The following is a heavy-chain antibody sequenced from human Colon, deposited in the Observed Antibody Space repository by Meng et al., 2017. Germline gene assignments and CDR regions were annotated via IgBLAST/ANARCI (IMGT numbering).Heavy chain of an antibody. CDR3: ARAPLNYDILTGYPDY. J-gene: IGHJ4*02. V-gene: IGHV4-31*03. CDR1: GGSISSGGYF. D-gene: IGHD3-9*01. CDR2: IYYSGST. Sequence: QAQLQESGPGLVKPSQTLSLSCTVSGGSISSGGYFWSWIRQHPGKGLEWIGYIYYSGSTYYNPSLKSRVTISVDTSKNQFSLKLTSVTAADTAVYYCARAPLNYDILTGYPDYWGQGTLVTVSS.